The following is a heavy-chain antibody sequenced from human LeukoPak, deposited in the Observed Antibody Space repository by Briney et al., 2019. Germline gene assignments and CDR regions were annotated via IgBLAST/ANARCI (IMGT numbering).Heavy chain of an antibody. D-gene: IGHD3-10*01. CDR2: INPNSGGT. CDR1: GYTFTGYY. V-gene: IGHV1-2*06. J-gene: IGHJ4*02. Sequence: VASVKVSCKASGYTFTGYYMHRVRQAPGQGLEWMGRINPNSGGTNYAQKFQGRVTMTRDTSISTAYMELSRLRSDDTAVYYCALYYYGSGSYSLDYWGQGTLVTVSS. CDR3: ALYYYGSGSYSLDY.